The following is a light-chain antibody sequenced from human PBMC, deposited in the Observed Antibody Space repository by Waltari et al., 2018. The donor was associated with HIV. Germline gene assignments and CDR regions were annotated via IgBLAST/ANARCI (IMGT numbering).Light chain of an antibody. Sequence: SSEMTQPPSVSVSPGQTASITCSGEALGNEFASWYQLKPGQSPVMVIFQGTRRPSGIPERFSGSNSGNTATLTISGTQPMDEADYYCQAWDGSRVVFGGGTRLTVL. J-gene: IGLJ2*01. CDR1: ALGNEF. CDR3: QAWDGSRVV. CDR2: QGT. V-gene: IGLV3-1*01.